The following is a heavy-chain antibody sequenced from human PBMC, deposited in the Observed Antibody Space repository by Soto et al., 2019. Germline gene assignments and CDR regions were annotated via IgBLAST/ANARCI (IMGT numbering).Heavy chain of an antibody. Sequence: QVQLQQWGAGLLKPSETLSLTCAVYGGSFSGYYWSWIRQPPGKGLEWIGEINHSRSTNYNPSLKSRVTISVDTSKNQFSLKLSSVTAADTAVYYCARGLNYYDRSGLGPWGQGTLVTVSS. D-gene: IGHD3-22*01. V-gene: IGHV4-34*01. CDR1: GGSFSGYY. CDR3: ARGLNYYDRSGLGP. J-gene: IGHJ5*02. CDR2: INHSRST.